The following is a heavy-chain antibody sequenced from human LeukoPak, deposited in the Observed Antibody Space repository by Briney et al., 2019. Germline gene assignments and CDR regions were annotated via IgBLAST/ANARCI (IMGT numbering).Heavy chain of an antibody. V-gene: IGHV5-10-1*01. J-gene: IGHJ4*02. CDR3: ARQGHNFFDY. CDR1: GYSFTSYW. Sequence: GESLKISCKGSGYSFTSYWISWVRQMPGKGLEWMGRIDPSDSCTNYSPSFQGHVTISADKSISTAYLQWSTLKASDTAMYYCARQGHNFFDYWGQGTLVTVSS. CDR2: IDPSDSCT.